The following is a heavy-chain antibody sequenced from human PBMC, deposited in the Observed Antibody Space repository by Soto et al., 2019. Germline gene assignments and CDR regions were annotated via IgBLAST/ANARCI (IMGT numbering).Heavy chain of an antibody. CDR1: GGTFSSYA. CDR2: IIPIFGTA. D-gene: IGHD6-13*01. CDR3: ARDRIAAAGNLGYYYYGMDV. V-gene: IGHV1-69*06. J-gene: IGHJ6*02. Sequence: QVQLVQSGAEVKKPGSSVKVSCKASGGTFSSYAISWVRQAPGQGLEWMGGIIPIFGTANYAQKFQGRVTITSDKSTITAYMELSSLRSDDTAVYYCARDRIAAAGNLGYYYYGMDVWGQGTTVTVSS.